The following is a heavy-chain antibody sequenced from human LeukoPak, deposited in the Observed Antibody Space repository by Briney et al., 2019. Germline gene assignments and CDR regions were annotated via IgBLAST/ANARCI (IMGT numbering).Heavy chain of an antibody. CDR1: GFTFSNAY. CDR2: IDSSTSTI. V-gene: IGHV3-48*01. J-gene: IGHJ4*02. CDR3: ATRSQQWLVYYFDY. Sequence: GGSLRLSCAASGFTFSNAYMNWVRQAPGKGLEWISFIDSSTSTIYYADSVKGRFTISRDNAKNSLYLQMNSLRAEDTAVYYCATRSQQWLVYYFDYWGQGTLVTVSS. D-gene: IGHD6-19*01.